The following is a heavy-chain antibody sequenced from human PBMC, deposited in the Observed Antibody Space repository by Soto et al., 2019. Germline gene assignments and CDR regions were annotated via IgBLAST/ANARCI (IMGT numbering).Heavy chain of an antibody. J-gene: IGHJ3*02. Sequence: APVKVYCKASGYTFTSYGISWVRQAPGQGLEWMGWISAYNGNTNYAQKLQGRVTMTTDTSTSTAYMELRSLRSDDTAVYYCARGPLGVVTAGDAFDIRGQGTMVTVSS. CDR2: ISAYNGNT. D-gene: IGHD2-21*02. V-gene: IGHV1-18*01. CDR1: GYTFTSYG. CDR3: ARGPLGVVTAGDAFDI.